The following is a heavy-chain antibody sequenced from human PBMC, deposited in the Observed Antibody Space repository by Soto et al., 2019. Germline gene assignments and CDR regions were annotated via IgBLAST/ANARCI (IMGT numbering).Heavy chain of an antibody. CDR3: AKDLVATVGATSLDY. CDR2: ISGSGGST. CDR1: GFTFSSYA. Sequence: GGSLRLSCAASGFTFSSYAMSWVRQAPGKGLEWVSAISGSGGSTYYADSVKGRFTISRDNSKNTLYLQMNSLRAEDTAVYYCAKDLVATVGATSLDYWGQGTLVTVSS. J-gene: IGHJ4*02. D-gene: IGHD1-26*01. V-gene: IGHV3-23*01.